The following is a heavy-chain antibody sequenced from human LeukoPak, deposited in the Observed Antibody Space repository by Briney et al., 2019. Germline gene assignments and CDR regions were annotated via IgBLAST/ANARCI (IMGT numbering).Heavy chain of an antibody. J-gene: IGHJ6*03. D-gene: IGHD6-6*01. Sequence: EASVKVSCKASGYTFTSYGISWVRQAPGQGLEWMGWISAYNGNTNYAQKLQGRVTMTTDTSTSTAYMELRSLRSDDTAVYYCARGEYSSSLGYYYYYMDVWGKGTTVTVSS. CDR1: GYTFTSYG. V-gene: IGHV1-18*01. CDR3: ARGEYSSSLGYYYYYMDV. CDR2: ISAYNGNT.